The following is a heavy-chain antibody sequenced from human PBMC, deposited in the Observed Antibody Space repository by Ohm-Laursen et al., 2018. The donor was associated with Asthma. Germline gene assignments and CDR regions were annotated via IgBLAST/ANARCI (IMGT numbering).Heavy chain of an antibody. CDR3: TSFRQWLGNPFDY. V-gene: IGHV3-15*01. Sequence: GSLRLSCAASGFTFSNAWMSWVRQAPGKGLEWVGRIKSKTDGGTTDYAAPVKGRFTISRDDSKNTLYLQMNSLKTEDTAVYYCTSFRQWLGNPFDYWGQGTLVTVSS. CDR1: GFTFSNAW. CDR2: IKSKTDGGTT. J-gene: IGHJ4*02. D-gene: IGHD6-19*01.